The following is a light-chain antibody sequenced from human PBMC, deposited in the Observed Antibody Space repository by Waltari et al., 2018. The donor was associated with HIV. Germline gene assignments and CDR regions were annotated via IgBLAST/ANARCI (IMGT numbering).Light chain of an antibody. CDR1: EDIDNY. J-gene: IGKJ5*01. V-gene: IGKV1-9*01. Sequence: DIQLTQSPSFLSASVGDRVTITCRASEDIDNYLAWYQQRPGKAPKLQIYGASTLQSGVPSRFSGSGSGTEFTLTINSLQPEDFATYFCQQLSTYPITFGQGTRLEIK. CDR3: QQLSTYPIT. CDR2: GAS.